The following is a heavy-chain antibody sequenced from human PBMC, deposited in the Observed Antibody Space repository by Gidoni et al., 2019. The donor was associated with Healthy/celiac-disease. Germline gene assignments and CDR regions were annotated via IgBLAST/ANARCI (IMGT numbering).Heavy chain of an antibody. V-gene: IGHV3-33*01. CDR1: GFTFSSYG. J-gene: IGHJ4*02. Sequence: QVQLVESGGGVVQPGRSLRLSCAASGFTFSSYGMHWVRQAPGTGLEWVAVIWYDGSNKYYADSVKGRFTISRDNSKNTLYLQMNSLRAEDTAVYYCARGGKNYGDYDFDYWGQGTLVTVSS. D-gene: IGHD4-17*01. CDR2: IWYDGSNK. CDR3: ARGGKNYGDYDFDY.